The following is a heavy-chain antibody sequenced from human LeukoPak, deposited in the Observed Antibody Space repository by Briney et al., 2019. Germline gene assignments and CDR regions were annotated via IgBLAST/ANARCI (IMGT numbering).Heavy chain of an antibody. CDR3: AKPYSNPRWNEDY. CDR2: ISGSGGST. V-gene: IGHV3-23*01. J-gene: IGHJ4*02. Sequence: GGSLRLSCTSSGFSISLYSMNWVRQAPGKGLEWVSAISGSGGSTYYADSVKGRFTISGDNSKNTLYLQMNSLRAEDTAVYYCAKPYSNPRWNEDYWGQGTLVTVSS. CDR1: GFSISLYS. D-gene: IGHD4-11*01.